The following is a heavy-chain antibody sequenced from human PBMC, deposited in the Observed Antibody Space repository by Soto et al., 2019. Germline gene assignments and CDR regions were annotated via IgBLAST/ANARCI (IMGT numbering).Heavy chain of an antibody. V-gene: IGHV3-30*18. CDR3: ANLPDHDSQRNFYYGLDV. Sequence: QVQLVESGGGVVQPGGSLRLSCAASGFTFSDFGMHWVRQAPGKGLQWVALISHDGSKTYYADSVRGRFTISRDNSKNTLYLQMNSLRTEDADVYSCANLPDHDSQRNFYYGLDVWGRGTKVTVSS. CDR1: GFTFSDFG. J-gene: IGHJ6*02. CDR2: ISHDGSKT. D-gene: IGHD6-25*01.